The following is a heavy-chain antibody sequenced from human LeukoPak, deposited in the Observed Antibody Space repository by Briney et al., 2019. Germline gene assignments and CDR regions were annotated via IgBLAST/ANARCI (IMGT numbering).Heavy chain of an antibody. V-gene: IGHV3-74*01. CDR1: GFTFSTYW. Sequence: GGSLRLFCAASGFTFSTYWMHWVRQAPGKGLVWVSRINSDGSSTTYADSVKGRFTISRDNAKNTLYLQMNSLRDEDTAVFYCSRGSYRMDVWGQGTTVTVSS. CDR2: INSDGSST. J-gene: IGHJ6*02. CDR3: SRGSYRMDV.